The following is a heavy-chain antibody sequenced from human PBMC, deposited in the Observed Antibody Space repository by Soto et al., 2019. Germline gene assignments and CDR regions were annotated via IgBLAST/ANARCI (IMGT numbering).Heavy chain of an antibody. V-gene: IGHV1-46*01. CDR2: INPSGGST. Sequence: QVQLVQSGAEVKKPGASVKVSCKASGYTFTSYYMHWVRQAPGQGLEWMGIINPSGGSTSYAQKFQGRVTMTRDTSTSTVYMELSSLTSEDTAVYYCAREVNLRGDGYNGDFDYWGQGTLVTVSS. CDR1: GYTFTSYY. J-gene: IGHJ4*02. D-gene: IGHD5-12*01. CDR3: AREVNLRGDGYNGDFDY.